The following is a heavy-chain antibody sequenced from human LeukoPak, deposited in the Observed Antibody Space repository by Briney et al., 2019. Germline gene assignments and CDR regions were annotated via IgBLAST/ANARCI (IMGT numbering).Heavy chain of an antibody. Sequence: GGSLRLSCAASGFTFNTAWMSWVRQAPGKGLEWVGRIKSKNAGGTTDYAAPVKGRFTISRDDSKNMLFLQMNSLKTEDTALYYCVTVQYCSDGRWSGYWGQGTLVTVSS. CDR3: VTVQYCSDGRWSGY. V-gene: IGHV3-15*01. CDR2: IKSKNAGGTT. CDR1: GFTFNTAW. J-gene: IGHJ4*02. D-gene: IGHD2-15*01.